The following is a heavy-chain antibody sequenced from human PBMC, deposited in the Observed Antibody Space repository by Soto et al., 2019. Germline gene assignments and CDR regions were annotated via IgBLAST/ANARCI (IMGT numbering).Heavy chain of an antibody. CDR2: IKQDGSEK. CDR3: ARYSYSSGPQDL. CDR1: GFTFTSHW. J-gene: IGHJ5*02. Sequence: EVQLVESGGGLVQPGGSLRLSCTASGFTFTSHWMSWVRQAPGKGLEWVANIKQDGSEKRYVDSVKGRFTISRDNGKDSLDLQMNSLRVEDTAVYYCARYSYSSGPQDLWGQGTLVTVSS. V-gene: IGHV3-7*03. D-gene: IGHD6-19*01.